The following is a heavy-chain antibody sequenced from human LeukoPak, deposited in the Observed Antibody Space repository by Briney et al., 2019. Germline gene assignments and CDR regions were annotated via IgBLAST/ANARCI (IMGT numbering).Heavy chain of an antibody. Sequence: SETLSLTCAVYGGSFSGYYWSWIRQPPGKGLEWIGEINHSGSTNYNPSLKSRVTISVDTSKNQFSLKLSSVTAADTAVYYYARDPTMVRGVINYYYGMDVWGQGTTVTVSS. CDR2: INHSGST. CDR1: GGSFSGYY. J-gene: IGHJ6*02. D-gene: IGHD3-10*01. CDR3: ARDPTMVRGVINYYYGMDV. V-gene: IGHV4-34*01.